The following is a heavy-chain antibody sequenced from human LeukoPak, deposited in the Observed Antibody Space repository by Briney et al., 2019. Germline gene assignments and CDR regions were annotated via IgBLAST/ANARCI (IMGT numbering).Heavy chain of an antibody. V-gene: IGHV7-4-1*02. D-gene: IGHD4-17*01. Sequence: ASVKVSCKVSGYTLTELSMHWVRQAPGQGLEWMGWINTNTGNPTYAQGFTGRFVFSLDTSVSTAYLQISSLKAEDTAVYYCARDVEGLGDYHWGQGTLVSVSS. J-gene: IGHJ5*02. CDR3: ARDVEGLGDYH. CDR1: GYTLTELS. CDR2: INTNTGNP.